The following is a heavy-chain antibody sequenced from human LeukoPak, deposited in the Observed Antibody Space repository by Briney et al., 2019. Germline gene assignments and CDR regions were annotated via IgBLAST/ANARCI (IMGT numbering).Heavy chain of an antibody. CDR2: ISSSSNYI. V-gene: IGHV3-21*04. CDR3: ARDIPSPLTYYYGSGSSLIDY. CDR1: GFTFSSYN. D-gene: IGHD3-10*01. J-gene: IGHJ4*02. Sequence: GGSLRLSCAASGFTFSSYNMNWVRQAPGKGLEWVSSISSSSNYIHYADSVRGRFTISRDNAKNSLYLQMNSLRAEDTAVYYCARDIPSPLTYYYGSGSSLIDYWGQGTLVTVSS.